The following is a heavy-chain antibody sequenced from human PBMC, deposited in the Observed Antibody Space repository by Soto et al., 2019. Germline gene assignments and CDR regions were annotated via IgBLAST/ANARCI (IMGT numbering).Heavy chain of an antibody. CDR3: AKDRGIVGASYFDY. Sequence: GGSLRLSCAASGFTFSSYAMSWVRQAPGKGLEWVSAISGSGGSTYYADSVKGRCTISRHKSKNTLYLQKNSLRAEDTAVYYCAKDRGIVGASYFDYWGQGTLVTVSS. J-gene: IGHJ4*02. D-gene: IGHD1-26*01. CDR2: ISGSGGST. CDR1: GFTFSSYA. V-gene: IGHV3-23*01.